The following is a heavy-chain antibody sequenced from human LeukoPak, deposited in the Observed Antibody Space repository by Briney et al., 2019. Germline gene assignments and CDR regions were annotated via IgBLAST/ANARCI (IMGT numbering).Heavy chain of an antibody. CDR2: IYSGGNT. CDR3: VRGDEDYYDSSGTLDY. CDR1: GFTVSSNY. Sequence: GGSLRLSCAASGFTVSSNYMSWVRQAPGKGLEWVSVIYSGGNTYYADSVRGRFTISRDNSKNTLYLQMNSLRAEDTAVYYCVRGDEDYYDSSGTLDYWGQGTLVTVSS. D-gene: IGHD3-22*01. J-gene: IGHJ4*02. V-gene: IGHV3-53*01.